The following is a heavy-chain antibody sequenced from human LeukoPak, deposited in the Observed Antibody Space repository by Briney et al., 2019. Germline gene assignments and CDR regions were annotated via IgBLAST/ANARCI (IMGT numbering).Heavy chain of an antibody. J-gene: IGHJ4*02. Sequence: SETLSLTCTVSGYSISSGYYWGWIRQPPGKGLEWIGSIYHSGSTYYNPSLKSRVTISVDTSKNQFSLKLSSVTAADTAVYYCARLSGAAAGHAFDYWGQGTLVTVSS. D-gene: IGHD6-13*01. V-gene: IGHV4-38-2*02. CDR3: ARLSGAAAGHAFDY. CDR2: IYHSGST. CDR1: GYSISSGYY.